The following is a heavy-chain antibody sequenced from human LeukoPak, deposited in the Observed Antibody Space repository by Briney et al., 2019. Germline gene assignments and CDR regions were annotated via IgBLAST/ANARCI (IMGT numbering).Heavy chain of an antibody. D-gene: IGHD1-26*01. V-gene: IGHV1-69*01. CDR3: ARAPPFGGSYPRADYFDY. Sequence: ASVKVSCKASGGTFSSYAISWVRQAPGQGLEWMGGIIPIFGTANYAQKFQSRVTITADESTSTAYMELSSLRSDDTAVYYCARAPPFGGSYPRADYFDYWGQGTLVTVSS. CDR2: IIPIFGTA. CDR1: GGTFSSYA. J-gene: IGHJ4*02.